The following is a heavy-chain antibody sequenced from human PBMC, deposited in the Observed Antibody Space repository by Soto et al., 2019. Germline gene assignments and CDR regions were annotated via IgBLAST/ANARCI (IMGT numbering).Heavy chain of an antibody. CDR2: IIPILGIA. D-gene: IGHD5-18*01. Sequence: QVQLVQSGAEVKKPGSSVKVSCKASGGTFSSYTISWVRQAPGQGLEWMGRIIPILGIANYAQKFQGRVTXXADKSTSTAYMELRSLRSEDTAVYYCASGYSYEDVWGQGTTVTVSS. CDR3: ASGYSYEDV. J-gene: IGHJ6*02. CDR1: GGTFSSYT. V-gene: IGHV1-69*02.